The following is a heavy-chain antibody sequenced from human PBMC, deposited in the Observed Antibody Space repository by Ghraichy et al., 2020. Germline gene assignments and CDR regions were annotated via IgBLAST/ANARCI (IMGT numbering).Heavy chain of an antibody. CDR1: GFTFSSYS. V-gene: IGHV3-21*01. J-gene: IGHJ4*02. CDR2: ISSSSSYI. CDR3: ARESSYGEFDY. Sequence: LSLTCAASGFTFSSYSMNWVRQAPGKGLEWVSSISSSSSYIYYADSVKGRFTISRDNAKNSLYLQMNSLRAEDTAVYYCARESSYGEFDYWGQGTLVTVSS. D-gene: IGHD4-17*01.